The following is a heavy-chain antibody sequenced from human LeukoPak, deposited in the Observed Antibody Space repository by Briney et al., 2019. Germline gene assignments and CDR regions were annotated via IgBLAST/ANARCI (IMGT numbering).Heavy chain of an antibody. CDR3: AKGRGVCYYYYGMDV. Sequence: RAGGSLRLSCAASGFTVSSNYMSWVRQAPGKGLEWVSVIYSGGSTYYADSVKGRFTISRDNSKNTLYLQMNSLRAEDTAVYYCAKGRGVCYYYYGMDVWGQGTTVTVSS. D-gene: IGHD3-10*01. J-gene: IGHJ6*02. V-gene: IGHV3-66*01. CDR1: GFTVSSNY. CDR2: IYSGGST.